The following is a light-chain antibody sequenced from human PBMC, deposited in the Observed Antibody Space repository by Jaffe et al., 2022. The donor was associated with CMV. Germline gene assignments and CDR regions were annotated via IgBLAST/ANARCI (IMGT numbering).Light chain of an antibody. Sequence: SYEVTQPPSVSVSPGQTASITCSGDKLGDKYACWYQQKPGQSPVLVIYQDSKRPSGIPERFSGSNSGNTATLTISGTQAMDEADYYCQAWDSSTPHVVFGGGTKLTVL. J-gene: IGLJ2*01. V-gene: IGLV3-1*01. CDR3: QAWDSSTPHVV. CDR2: QDS. CDR1: KLGDKY.